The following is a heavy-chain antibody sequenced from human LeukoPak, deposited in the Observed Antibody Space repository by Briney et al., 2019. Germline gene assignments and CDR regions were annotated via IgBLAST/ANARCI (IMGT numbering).Heavy chain of an antibody. Sequence: GGSLRLSCAVSGITLSNYAMTWVRQAPGKGLEWVAGISGSGGGTNYADSVKGRFTISRDNSKNTLYLQMNSLRAEDTAVYYCAKDHYDILTGYYQGLYYWGQGTLVTVSS. D-gene: IGHD3-9*01. CDR3: AKDHYDILTGYYQGLYY. CDR1: GITLSNYA. CDR2: ISGSGGGT. J-gene: IGHJ4*02. V-gene: IGHV3-23*01.